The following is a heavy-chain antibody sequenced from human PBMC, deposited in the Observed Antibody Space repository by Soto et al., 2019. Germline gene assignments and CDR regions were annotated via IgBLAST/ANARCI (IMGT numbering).Heavy chain of an antibody. Sequence: GGSLRLSCAASGFTFSSYAMSWVRQAPGKGLEWVSAISGSGGSTYYADSVKGRFTISRDNSKNTLYLQMNSRRAEDTAVYYCAKGGDFWSGFEGYGMDVWGQGTTVTVSS. D-gene: IGHD3-3*01. CDR1: GFTFSSYA. CDR2: ISGSGGST. V-gene: IGHV3-23*01. CDR3: AKGGDFWSGFEGYGMDV. J-gene: IGHJ6*02.